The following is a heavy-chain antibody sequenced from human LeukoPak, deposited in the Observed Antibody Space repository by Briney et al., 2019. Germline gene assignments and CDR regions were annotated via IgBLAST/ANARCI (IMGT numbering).Heavy chain of an antibody. CDR3: ARVESWESNISNYLDY. D-gene: IGHD3-10*01. J-gene: IGHJ4*02. Sequence: ASVKVSCKASGGTFSSYAISWVRQAPGQGLEWMGGIIPIFGTANYAQKFQGRVTITADESTSTAYMELSSLRSEDTAVYHCARVESWESNISNYLDYWGQGTLVTVSS. CDR2: IIPIFGTA. CDR1: GGTFSSYA. V-gene: IGHV1-69*13.